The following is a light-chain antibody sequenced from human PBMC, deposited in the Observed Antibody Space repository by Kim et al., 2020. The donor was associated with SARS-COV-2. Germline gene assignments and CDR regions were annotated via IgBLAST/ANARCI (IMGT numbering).Light chain of an antibody. J-gene: IGLJ1*01. Sequence: QSALTQPRSVTGSPGQSVTISCTGTSSDVGGYNYVSWYQQHPGKASKLMIYDVSKRPSGVPDRFSGSKSGNTASLTVSGLQAEDEADYYCCSYAGSYTFVFGTGNKVTVL. CDR2: DVS. CDR1: SSDVGGYNY. CDR3: CSYAGSYTFV. V-gene: IGLV2-11*01.